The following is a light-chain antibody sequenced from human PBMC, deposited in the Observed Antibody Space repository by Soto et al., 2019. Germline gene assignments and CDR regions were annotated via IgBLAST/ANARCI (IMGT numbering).Light chain of an antibody. CDR3: VSFTTTSTHV. J-gene: IGLJ1*01. V-gene: IGLV2-14*01. CDR2: EVN. CDR1: SSDIGAYDY. Sequence: QSALTQPASLSGSPGQSITISCTGTSSDIGAYDYVSWFQQHPGKAPKLMISEVNNRPSGVSNRFSGSKSGNTAYLTISGLQVEDEAEYFCVSFTTTSTHVFGTGTKVTGL.